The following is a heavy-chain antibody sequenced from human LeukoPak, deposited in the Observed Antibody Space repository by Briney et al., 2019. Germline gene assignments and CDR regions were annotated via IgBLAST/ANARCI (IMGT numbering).Heavy chain of an antibody. CDR3: ATVGPYSGYVKLDY. D-gene: IGHD5-12*01. V-gene: IGHV1-24*01. J-gene: IGHJ4*02. Sequence: SVKVSCKVSGYTLTELSMHWVRQAPGKGLEWVGGFDPEDGETIYAQKFQGRVTMTEDTSTDTAYMELSSLRSEDTAVYYCATVGPYSGYVKLDYWGQGTLVTVSS. CDR1: GYTLTELS. CDR2: FDPEDGET.